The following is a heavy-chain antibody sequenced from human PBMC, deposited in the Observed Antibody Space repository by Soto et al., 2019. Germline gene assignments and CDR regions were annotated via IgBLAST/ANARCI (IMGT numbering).Heavy chain of an antibody. J-gene: IGHJ4*02. Sequence: QVDLVESGGGVAQPGRSLRLSCAASGFTFSNYAMHWVRQAAGKGLEWLTVISNDGRSNEFADSVKGRFSISRDNSKSTLYLQLNSLRPGDTAVYYCARGEDFYDTIGYSSVVDYWGQGTRVTVSS. V-gene: IGHV3-30*04. CDR2: ISNDGRSN. D-gene: IGHD3-22*01. CDR1: GFTFSNYA. CDR3: ARGEDFYDTIGYSSVVDY.